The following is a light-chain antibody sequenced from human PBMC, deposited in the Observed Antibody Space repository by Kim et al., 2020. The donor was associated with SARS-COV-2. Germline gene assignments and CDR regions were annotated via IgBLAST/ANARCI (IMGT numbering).Light chain of an antibody. CDR3: QSYGSSSYVV. J-gene: IGLJ2*01. Sequence: KTTTTSSAPSSDSIANNYVQWYQQRPGSAPTTVIYEDNKRPSGVSNRFSGSIDSSSDSPSLTVSGVETEDEADYYCQSYGSSSYVVFGGGTQLTVL. CDR2: EDN. CDR1: SDSIANNY. V-gene: IGLV6-57*03.